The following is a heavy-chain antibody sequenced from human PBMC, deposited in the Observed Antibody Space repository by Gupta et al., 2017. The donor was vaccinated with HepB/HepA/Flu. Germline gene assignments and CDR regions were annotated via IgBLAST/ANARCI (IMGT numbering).Heavy chain of an antibody. CDR3: AKVTRASWEYYYYGMDV. V-gene: IGHV3-43*02. D-gene: IGHD2/OR15-2a*01. CDR1: GFTFEDYA. CDR2: ISKDGSSA. Sequence: EVQLVESGGNVAQPGASLRLSCAASGFTFEDYAMHWVRQPPGKGLEWVSLISKDGSSAYYADSVQGRFTISRDNTKKSLYLQITSLRLDDTALYYCAKVTRASWEYYYYGMDVWGQGTTVTVSS. J-gene: IGHJ6*02.